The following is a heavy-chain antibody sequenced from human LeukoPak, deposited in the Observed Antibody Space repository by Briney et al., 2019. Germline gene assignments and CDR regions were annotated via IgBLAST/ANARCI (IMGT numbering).Heavy chain of an antibody. J-gene: IGHJ4*02. CDR2: IYYSGST. CDR3: ARSTGPAQTIDH. V-gene: IGHV4-59*01. CDR1: GGSISTYY. Sequence: SETLSLTCTVSGGSISTYYWSWIRQPPGKGLEWIGYIYYSGSTNYNPSLKSRVTTSVDTSKNQFSLKLSSVTAADTAVYYCARSTGPAQTIDHWGQGTLVTVSS. D-gene: IGHD1-1*01.